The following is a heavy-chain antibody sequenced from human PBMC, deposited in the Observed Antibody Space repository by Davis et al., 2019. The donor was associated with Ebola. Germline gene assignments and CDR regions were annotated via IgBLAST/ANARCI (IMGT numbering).Heavy chain of an antibody. D-gene: IGHD6-19*01. J-gene: IGHJ4*02. CDR1: GFTFDDYT. Sequence: PGGSLRLSCAASGFTFDDYTMHWVRQAPGKGLEWVSLISWDGGSTYYADSVKGRFTISRDNSKNSLYLQMNSLRTEDTALYYCAKDISIAVAGFSGDYWGQGTLVTVSS. V-gene: IGHV3-43*01. CDR3: AKDISIAVAGFSGDY. CDR2: ISWDGGST.